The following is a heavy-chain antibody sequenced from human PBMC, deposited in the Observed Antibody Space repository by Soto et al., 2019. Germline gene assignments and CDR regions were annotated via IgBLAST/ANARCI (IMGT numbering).Heavy chain of an antibody. J-gene: IGHJ3*02. D-gene: IGHD2-2*02. CDR2: IWYDGRDK. Sequence: QVQLVESGGGVVQPGKSLRLSCAASGFTLSSNGMHWVRQAPGKGREGVAFIWYDGRDKYNADSVKGLFTISRENSKNPLYQQMTPLRAEDAVFYSCARDRYPNPPPNPFDIGGQGTLVPVSS. V-gene: IGHV3-33*01. CDR3: ARDRYPNPPPNPFDI. CDR1: GFTLSSNG.